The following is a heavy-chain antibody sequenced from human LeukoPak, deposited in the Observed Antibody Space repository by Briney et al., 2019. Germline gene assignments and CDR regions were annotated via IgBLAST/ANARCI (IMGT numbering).Heavy chain of an antibody. CDR1: GFTFSTYA. D-gene: IGHD4-17*01. CDR2: ISYDGSNK. J-gene: IGHJ4*02. V-gene: IGHV3-30*04. CDR3: ARDSPVTTLSY. Sequence: PGGSLRLSCAASGFTFSTYAMHWVRQAPGKGLEWVTVISYDGSNKYFAESVKGRFTVSRDNSKNTLYLQMNSLRADDTAIYYCARDSPVTTLSYWGQGTLVTVSS.